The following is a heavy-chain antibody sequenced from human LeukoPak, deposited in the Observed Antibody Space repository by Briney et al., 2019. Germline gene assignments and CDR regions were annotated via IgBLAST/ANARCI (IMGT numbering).Heavy chain of an antibody. Sequence: SVKVSCKASGGTFSSYAISWVRQAPGQGLEWMGGIIPIFGTANYAQKFQGRVTITADKSTSTAYMELSSLRSEDTAVYYCARDLSATINRPRFDYWGQGTLVTVSS. J-gene: IGHJ4*02. CDR1: GGTFSSYA. V-gene: IGHV1-69*06. CDR3: ARDLSATINRPRFDY. D-gene: IGHD5-24*01. CDR2: IIPIFGTA.